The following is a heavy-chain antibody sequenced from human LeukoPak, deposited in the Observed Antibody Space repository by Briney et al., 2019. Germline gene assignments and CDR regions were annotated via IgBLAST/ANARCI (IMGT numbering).Heavy chain of an antibody. D-gene: IGHD6-13*01. CDR1: GFTLTSSA. V-gene: IGHV1-58*01. J-gene: IGHJ4*02. CDR3: AALQGPYRSSLYEPFDY. Sequence: SVNVSCKASGFTLTSSAVQWVRLARGQRLEWIGWIVVGSGNTNYAQKFQERVTITRDMSTSTAYMELSSLRSEDRAVYCCAALQGPYRSSLYEPFDYWGQGTLVTVSS. CDR2: IVVGSGNT.